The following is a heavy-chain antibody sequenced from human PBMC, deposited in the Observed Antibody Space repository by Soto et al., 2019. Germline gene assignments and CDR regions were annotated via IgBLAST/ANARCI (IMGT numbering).Heavy chain of an antibody. CDR1: GGSISSGGYY. V-gene: IGHV4-31*03. Sequence: SETLSLTCTVSGGSISSGGYYWSWIRQHPGKGLEWIGYIYYSGSTYYNPSLKSRVTISVDTSKNQFSLKLSSVTAADTAVYYCARGGINCSGGSCYLTYYYMDVWGKGTTVTVSS. J-gene: IGHJ6*03. D-gene: IGHD2-15*01. CDR3: ARGGINCSGGSCYLTYYYMDV. CDR2: IYYSGST.